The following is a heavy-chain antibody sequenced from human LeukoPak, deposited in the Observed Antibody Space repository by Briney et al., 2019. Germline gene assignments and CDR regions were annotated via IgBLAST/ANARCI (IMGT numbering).Heavy chain of an antibody. D-gene: IGHD1-26*01. CDR2: INPNSGGT. J-gene: IGHJ6*02. CDR1: GYTFTGYY. Sequence: ASVKVSCKASGYTFTGYYMHWVRQAPGQGLEWMGWINPNSGGTNYAQKFQGRVTMTRDTSISTAYMELSRLRSDDTAVYYCATSAGSYYYYYGMDVWGQGTTVTVSS. CDR3: ATSAGSYYYYYGMDV. V-gene: IGHV1-2*02.